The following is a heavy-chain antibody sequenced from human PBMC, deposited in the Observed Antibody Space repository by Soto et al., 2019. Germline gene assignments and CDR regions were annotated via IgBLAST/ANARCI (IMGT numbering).Heavy chain of an antibody. J-gene: IGHJ5*02. CDR2: IWYDGSNK. Sequence: GGSLRLSCAASGFTFSSYGMHWVRQAPGKGLEWVAVIWYDGSNKYYADSVKGRFTISRDNSKNTLYLQMNSLRAEDTAVYYCARDKGSSWFGTWGQGTLVTVSS. CDR3: ARDKGSSWFGT. V-gene: IGHV3-33*01. D-gene: IGHD6-13*01. CDR1: GFTFSSYG.